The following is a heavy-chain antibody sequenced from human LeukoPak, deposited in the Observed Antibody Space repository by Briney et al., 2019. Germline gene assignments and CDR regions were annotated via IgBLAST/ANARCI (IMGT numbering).Heavy chain of an antibody. CDR2: ISVYNGNT. D-gene: IGHD1-26*01. V-gene: IGHV1-18*01. CDR1: GYTFSSYG. Sequence: ASVKVSCKASGYTFSSYGISWVRQAPGQGLEWMGWISVYNGNTKYAQKLQGRVTMTTDTSTSTAYMELRSLRSEDTAVYYCARVKTTTRSGSYGYWGQGTLVTVSS. CDR3: ARVKTTTRSGSYGY. J-gene: IGHJ4*02.